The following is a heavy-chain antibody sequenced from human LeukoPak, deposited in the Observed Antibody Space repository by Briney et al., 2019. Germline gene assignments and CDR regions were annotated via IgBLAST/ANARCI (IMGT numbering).Heavy chain of an antibody. J-gene: IGHJ4*02. CDR3: ARDERATGALYYFDY. V-gene: IGHV3-33*08. D-gene: IGHD5-12*01. CDR2: IWYDGSNK. CDR1: GFTFSSYW. Sequence: GGSLRLSCAASGFTFSSYWMNWVRQAPGKGLEWVAVIWYDGSNKYYADSVKGRFTISRDNSKNTLYLQMNSLRAEDTAVYYCARDERATGALYYFDYWGQGTLVTVSS.